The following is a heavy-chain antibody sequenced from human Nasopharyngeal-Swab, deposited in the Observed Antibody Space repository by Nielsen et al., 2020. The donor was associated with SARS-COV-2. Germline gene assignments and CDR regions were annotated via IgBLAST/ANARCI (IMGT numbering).Heavy chain of an antibody. V-gene: IGHV3-48*04. CDR1: GFTFSSYS. J-gene: IGHJ4*02. CDR2: ISSSSSTI. CDR3: ARAGGGYSGYVGY. D-gene: IGHD5-12*01. Sequence: GGSLKISCAASGFTFSSYSMNWVRQAPGKGLEWVSYISSSSSTIYYADSVKGRFTISRDNAKNSLYLQMNSLRAEDTAVYYCARAGGGYSGYVGYWGQGTLVTVSS.